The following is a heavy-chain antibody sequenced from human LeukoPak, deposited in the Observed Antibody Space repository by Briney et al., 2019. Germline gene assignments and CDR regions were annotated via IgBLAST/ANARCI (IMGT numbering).Heavy chain of an antibody. CDR2: IHYSGST. Sequence: GSLRLSCAASGFTFSSYTMSWVRQAPGKGLEWIGSIHYSGSTYYNPSLMSRVSISVDTSKNQFSLKLSSMAAADTAAYYCARHAFSSGCDYWGQGTLVTVSS. J-gene: IGHJ4*02. CDR3: ARHAFSSGCDY. V-gene: IGHV4-39*01. CDR1: GFTFSSYT. D-gene: IGHD6-19*01.